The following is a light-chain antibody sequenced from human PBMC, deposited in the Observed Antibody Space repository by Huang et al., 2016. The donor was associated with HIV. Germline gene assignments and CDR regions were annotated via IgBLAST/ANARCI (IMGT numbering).Light chain of an antibody. CDR3: QQYNNWPPKYT. V-gene: IGKV3-15*01. J-gene: IGKJ2*01. Sequence: EIVMTQSPATLSVSPGERATLSCRASQSVSSNLAWYQQKPGQAPRLLIYGASTRATDITARFSGSGSGTEFTLTISSLQSEDFAVYYCQQYNNWPPKYTFGQGTKLEIK. CDR1: QSVSSN. CDR2: GAS.